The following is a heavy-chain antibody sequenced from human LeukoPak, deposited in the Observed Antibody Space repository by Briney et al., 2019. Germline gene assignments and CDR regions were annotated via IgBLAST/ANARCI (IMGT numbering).Heavy chain of an antibody. J-gene: IGHJ6*02. D-gene: IGHD2-2*01. CDR3: AREVRFIVVVPAADYYGMDV. Sequence: ASVKVSCKASGYTFTGDYMHWVRQAPGQGLEWMGWINPNSGGTNYTQKFQGRVTMTRDTSISTAYMELSRLRSDDTAVYYCAREVRFIVVVPAADYYGMDVWGQGTTVTVSS. CDR2: INPNSGGT. V-gene: IGHV1-2*02. CDR1: GYTFTGDY.